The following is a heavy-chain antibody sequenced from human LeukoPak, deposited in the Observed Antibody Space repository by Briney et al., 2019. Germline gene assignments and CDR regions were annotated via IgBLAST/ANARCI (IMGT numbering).Heavy chain of an antibody. CDR1: GGSISSSSYY. Sequence: SETLSLTCTVSGGSISSSSYYWGWIRQPPGKGLEWIGSIYYSGSTYYNPSLKSRVIISVDTSKNQFSLKLSSVTAADTAVYYCATRFLVPTYYFDYWGQGTLVTVSS. J-gene: IGHJ4*02. CDR2: IYYSGST. D-gene: IGHD3-3*01. V-gene: IGHV4-39*01. CDR3: ATRFLVPTYYFDY.